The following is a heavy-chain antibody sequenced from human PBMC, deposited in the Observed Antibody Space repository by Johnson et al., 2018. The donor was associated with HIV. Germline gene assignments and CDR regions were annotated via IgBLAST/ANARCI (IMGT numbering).Heavy chain of an antibody. CDR3: TRATWVGASARHAFDI. CDR2: IRSKTYGGTT. J-gene: IGHJ3*02. V-gene: IGHV3-49*04. Sequence: AQLVESGGGLVQPGRSLRLSCTASGFTFGDYAMSWVRQAPGKGLEWISFIRSKTYGGTTEYAASVKGRFTISRDDSKSIAYLQMNSLKTEDTAVYYCTRATWVGASARHAFDIWGQGTMVIVSS. D-gene: IGHD1-26*01. CDR1: GFTFGDYA.